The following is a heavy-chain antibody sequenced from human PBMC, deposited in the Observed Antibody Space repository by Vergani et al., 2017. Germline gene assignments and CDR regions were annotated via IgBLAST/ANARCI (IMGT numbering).Heavy chain of an antibody. J-gene: IGHJ1*01. Sequence: EVQLLESGGGLVQPGGSLRLSCAASGFTFSSYAMSWVRQAPGKGLEWVSAISGSGGSTYYGDSVKGRFTISRDNSKNTLYLQMNSLRAEDTAVYYCARGIVVVTATPEYFQHWGQGTLVTVSS. D-gene: IGHD2-21*02. CDR1: GFTFSSYA. CDR3: ARGIVVVTATPEYFQH. V-gene: IGHV3-23*01. CDR2: ISGSGGST.